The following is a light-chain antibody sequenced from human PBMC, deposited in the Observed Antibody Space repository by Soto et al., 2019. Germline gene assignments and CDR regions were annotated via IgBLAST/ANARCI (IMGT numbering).Light chain of an antibody. CDR1: SSDVGVYNH. J-gene: IGLJ1*01. V-gene: IGLV2-14*01. CDR3: SSYTSTNTLL. Sequence: QSVMTQPASVSGSPGQSITISCTGTSSDVGVYNHVSWYQQFPGKAPKLLIYEVSNRPSGVDNRFSGSKSGNTASLTISGLQTEDEAYYYCSSYTSTNTLLFGPGTKLTVL. CDR2: EVS.